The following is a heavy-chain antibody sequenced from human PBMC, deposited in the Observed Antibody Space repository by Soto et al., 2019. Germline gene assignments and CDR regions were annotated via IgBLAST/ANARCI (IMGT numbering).Heavy chain of an antibody. Sequence: ASVKVSCKASGGTFSSYAISWVRQAPGQGLEWMGGIIPIFGTANYAQKFQGRVTITADESTSTAYMELSSLRSEDTAVYYCATTVAGTLSVPYYYYGMDVWGQGTTVTVSS. V-gene: IGHV1-69*13. CDR1: GGTFSSYA. CDR3: ATTVAGTLSVPYYYYGMDV. CDR2: IIPIFGTA. J-gene: IGHJ6*02. D-gene: IGHD6-19*01.